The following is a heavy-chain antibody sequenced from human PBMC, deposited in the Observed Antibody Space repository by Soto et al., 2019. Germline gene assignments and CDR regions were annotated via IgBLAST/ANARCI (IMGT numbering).Heavy chain of an antibody. J-gene: IGHJ4*02. D-gene: IGHD5-18*01. CDR3: TTNPVGYRYFDY. Sequence: PGGSLRLSCVASGFIFSNAWMSWVRQAPGKGLEWVGRIKSKPDGGTTDYAAPVKGRFTISRDDSKNTLFLQMNSLRPEDIAVYYCTTNPVGYRYFDYWGQGTLVTVSS. CDR2: IKSKPDGGTT. V-gene: IGHV3-15*07. CDR1: GFIFSNAW.